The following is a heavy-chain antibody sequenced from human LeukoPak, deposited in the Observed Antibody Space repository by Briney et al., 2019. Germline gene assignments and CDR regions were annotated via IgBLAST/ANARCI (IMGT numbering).Heavy chain of an antibody. CDR2: IRSDSGAT. CDR1: GYSFTDYY. Sequence: ASVKDSCKASGYSFTDYYIHWMRQAPGQGLEWMGWIRSDSGATEYAQKFQGRVTITRDTSITTAYMQLTSLTSDDTAVYYCARDPPTSVEFDYWGQGTLVTVSS. J-gene: IGHJ4*02. CDR3: ARDPPTSVEFDY. D-gene: IGHD4-23*01. V-gene: IGHV1-2*02.